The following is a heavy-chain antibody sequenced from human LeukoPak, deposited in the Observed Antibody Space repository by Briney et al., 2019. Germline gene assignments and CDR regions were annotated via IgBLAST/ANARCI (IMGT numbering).Heavy chain of an antibody. CDR3: ARDTRVYDSSAYYYFDY. D-gene: IGHD3-22*01. V-gene: IGHV3-23*01. Sequence: GGSLRLSCSASGFTFKTYAMSWVRQAPGKGLEWVSGIRSSGDSTYYADSVKGRFTISRDNSRNTLYLQMNSLSAEDTAVYYCARDTRVYDSSAYYYFDYWGQGTLVTVSS. J-gene: IGHJ4*02. CDR2: IRSSGDST. CDR1: GFTFKTYA.